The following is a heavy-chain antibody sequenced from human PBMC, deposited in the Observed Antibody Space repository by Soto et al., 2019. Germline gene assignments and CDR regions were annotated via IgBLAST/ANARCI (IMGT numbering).Heavy chain of an antibody. V-gene: IGHV4-39*01. CDR2: IYYSGST. CDR1: GGSISSSSYY. Sequence: SETLSLTCTVSGGSISSSSYYWGWIRQPPGKGLEWIGSIYYSGSTYYNPSLKSRVTISVDTSKNQFSLKLGSVTAADTAVYYCARFYGDYAPYYYYGMDVWGQGTTVTVSS. J-gene: IGHJ6*02. D-gene: IGHD4-17*01. CDR3: ARFYGDYAPYYYYGMDV.